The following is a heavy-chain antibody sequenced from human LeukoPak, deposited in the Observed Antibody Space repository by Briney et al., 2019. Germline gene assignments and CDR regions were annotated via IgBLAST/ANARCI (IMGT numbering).Heavy chain of an antibody. CDR3: TYSGSNYPDY. CDR1: GGSISSYY. J-gene: IGHJ4*02. Sequence: SETLSLTCTVSGGSISSYYWGWIRQSPGKGLEWIGEINHSGSTNYNPSLKSRVTISLGTSKNQFSLRLSSVTAADTAVYYCTYSGSNYPDYWGQGTLVIVSS. V-gene: IGHV4-34*01. D-gene: IGHD1-26*01. CDR2: INHSGST.